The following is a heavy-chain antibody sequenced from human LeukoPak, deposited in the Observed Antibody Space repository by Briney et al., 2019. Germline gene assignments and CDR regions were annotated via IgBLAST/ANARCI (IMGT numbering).Heavy chain of an antibody. CDR3: AKGRIAAAGHYFDY. D-gene: IGHD6-13*01. Sequence: GGSLRLSCAASGFTFSSYGMHWIRQAPGKGLEWVAVIWYDGSNKYYADSLKGRFTISRDKSKNTLYLQMNSLRAEDTAVYYCAKGRIAAAGHYFDYWGQGTLVTVSS. CDR1: GFTFSSYG. V-gene: IGHV3-33*03. CDR2: IWYDGSNK. J-gene: IGHJ4*02.